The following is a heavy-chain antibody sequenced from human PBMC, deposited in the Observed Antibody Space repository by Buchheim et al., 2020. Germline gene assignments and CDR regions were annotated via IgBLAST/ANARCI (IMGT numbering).Heavy chain of an antibody. J-gene: IGHJ5*02. Sequence: QVQLQQWGAGLLKPSETLSLTCAVYGGSFSGYYWSWIRQPPGKGLEWIGEINHSGSTNYNPSLKSRVTISVDPSKNQFSLKLSSVTAADTAVYYCARGLLSGSDWFDPWGQGTL. CDR3: ARGLLSGSDWFDP. V-gene: IGHV4-34*01. D-gene: IGHD3-3*01. CDR1: GGSFSGYY. CDR2: INHSGST.